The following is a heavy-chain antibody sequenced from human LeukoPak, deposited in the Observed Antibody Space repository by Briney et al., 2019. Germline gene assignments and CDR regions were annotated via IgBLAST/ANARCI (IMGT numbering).Heavy chain of an antibody. V-gene: IGHV4-31*03. D-gene: IGHD3-22*01. CDR1: GGSISSGGYY. CDR2: IYYSGST. CDR3: ARDLRDGHYYDSSGSWFDP. Sequence: SETLSLTCTVSGGSISSGGYYWSWIRQHPGKGLEWIGYIYYSGSTYYNPSLKSRVTISVDTSKNQFSLKLSSVAAADTAVYYCARDLRDGHYYDSSGSWFDPWGQGTLVTVSS. J-gene: IGHJ5*02.